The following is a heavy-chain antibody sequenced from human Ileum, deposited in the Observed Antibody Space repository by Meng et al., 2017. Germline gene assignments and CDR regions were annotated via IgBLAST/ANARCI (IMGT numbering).Heavy chain of an antibody. CDR2: ISQSGTT. Sequence: QVQLQESGPGLGKASGSLALTCAVSGGSISNGKWWSWVRQAPGKGLEWIGEISQSGTTNYYPSLNSRVSISLDKANNHLSLTLTSVTAADTAVYYCATYGSGFTPPLDYWGQGTLVTVSS. V-gene: IGHV4-4*02. CDR3: ATYGSGFTPPLDY. J-gene: IGHJ4*02. D-gene: IGHD3-10*01. CDR1: GGSISNGKW.